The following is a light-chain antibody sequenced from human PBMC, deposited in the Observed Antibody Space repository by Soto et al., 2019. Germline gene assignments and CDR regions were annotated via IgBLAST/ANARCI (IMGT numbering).Light chain of an antibody. CDR3: SSYTISNTLPFV. V-gene: IGLV2-14*01. Sequence: QSALTQPASVSGSPGQSITISCTGTSSDVGFYNYVSWYQQQHPGKAPKLMIYEVDNRPSGVSIRFSGSKSGNTASLTISGLLAEDEADYYCSSYTISNTLPFVFGTGTKVTVL. CDR2: EVD. J-gene: IGLJ1*01. CDR1: SSDVGFYNY.